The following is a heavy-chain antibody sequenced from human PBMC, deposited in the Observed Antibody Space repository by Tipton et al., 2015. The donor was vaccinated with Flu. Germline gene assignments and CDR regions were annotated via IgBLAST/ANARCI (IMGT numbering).Heavy chain of an antibody. CDR2: IIPKFGTA. J-gene: IGHJ6*04. Sequence: QLVQSGAEVKRPGSSVKVSCTASGGRFRTYIISWVRKAPGQGLEWMGRIIPKFGTANYAQSFQGRVSITADESASTAYMEVASLTSEDAAVYYCAISCVIDTCSLELEYSNHYMDVWGKGTTVTVSS. V-gene: IGHV1-69*18. D-gene: IGHD1-7*01. CDR3: AISCVIDTCSLELEYSNHYMDV. CDR1: GGRFRTYI.